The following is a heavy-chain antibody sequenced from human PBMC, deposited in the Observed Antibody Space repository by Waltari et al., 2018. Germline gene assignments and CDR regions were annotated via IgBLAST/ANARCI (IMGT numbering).Heavy chain of an antibody. J-gene: IGHJ4*02. CDR2: IWYDGSNK. CDR1: GFTFSSYG. CDR3: AKERGYTRSPFDY. Sequence: QVQLVESGGGVVQPGRSLRLSCAASGFTFSSYGMHWVRQAPGKGVEWVAVIWYDGSNKYYADSVKGRFTISRDNSKNTLDLQMNSLRAEDTAMYYCAKERGYTRSPFDYWGQGTLVTVSS. D-gene: IGHD3-3*01. V-gene: IGHV3-30*18.